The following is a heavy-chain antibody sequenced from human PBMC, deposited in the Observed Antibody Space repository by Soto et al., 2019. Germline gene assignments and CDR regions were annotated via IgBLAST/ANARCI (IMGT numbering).Heavy chain of an antibody. CDR3: ARGDCVGGTCYSLAGSFYYYMDV. V-gene: IGHV3-74*01. D-gene: IGHD2-15*01. Sequence: EVKLVESGGGLVQPGGSLRLSCAASGFTFSHYWMYWVRQAPGKGLVWVSRINSDGSVSSYADSVKGRLTISRDNVKNTLYPQMDSLRAEDTAVYYCARGDCVGGTCYSLAGSFYYYMDVWGKGTTVTVFS. CDR2: INSDGSVS. J-gene: IGHJ6*03. CDR1: GFTFSHYW.